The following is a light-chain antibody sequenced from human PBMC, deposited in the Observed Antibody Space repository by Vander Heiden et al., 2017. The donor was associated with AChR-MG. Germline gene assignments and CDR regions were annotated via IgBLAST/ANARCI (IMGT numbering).Light chain of an antibody. CDR3: QQYYTSPPT. CDR1: QSVLCRSGNSNC. V-gene: IGKV4-1*01. CDR2: WAS. J-gene: IGKJ1*01. Sequence: DIVMTQSPDSLAVSLGERATINCKSSQSVLCRSGNSNCLAWYQQKPGQPPKLLIFWASSRESGVPDRFSGSGSGTDFALTISSLQAEDVAVYYCQQYYTSPPTFGQGTKVELK.